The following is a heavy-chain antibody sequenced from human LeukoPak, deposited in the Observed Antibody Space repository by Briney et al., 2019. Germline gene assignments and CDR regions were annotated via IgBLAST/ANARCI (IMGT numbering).Heavy chain of an antibody. CDR3: ARGGDPELAFDY. CDR2: IYSSGTT. J-gene: IGHJ4*02. V-gene: IGHV4-4*07. D-gene: IGHD2-21*02. Sequence: SETLSLTCTVSGGSINNYYWSWIRQSAGKGLEWIGRIYSSGTTNYNPSLKSRVIMSVDTSKNQFSLKLSSVTAADTAVYYCARGGDPELAFDYWGQGTLVTVSS. CDR1: GGSINNYY.